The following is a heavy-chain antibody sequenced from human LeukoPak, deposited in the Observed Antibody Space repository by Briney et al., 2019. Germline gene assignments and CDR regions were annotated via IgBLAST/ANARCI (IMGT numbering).Heavy chain of an antibody. D-gene: IGHD3-10*01. CDR1: GGSFSGYY. CDR3: ARELYYYGSGAYYYMDV. CDR2: INHSGST. Sequence: SETLSLTCAVYGGSFSGYYWSWIRQPPGKGLEWIGEINHSGSTNYNPSLKSRVTISVDTSKNQFSLKLSSVTAADTAVYYCARELYYYGSGAYYYMDVWGKGTTVTISS. J-gene: IGHJ6*03. V-gene: IGHV4-34*01.